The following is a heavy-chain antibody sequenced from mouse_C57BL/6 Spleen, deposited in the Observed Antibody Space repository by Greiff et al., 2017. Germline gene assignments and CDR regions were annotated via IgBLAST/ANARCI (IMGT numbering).Heavy chain of an antibody. CDR2: ISSGSSTI. CDR1: GFTFSDYG. Sequence: DVMLVESGGGLVKPGGSLKLSCAASGFTFSDYGMHWVRQAPEKGLEWVAYISSGSSTIYYADTVKGRFTISRDNAKNTLFLQMTSLRSEDTAMYYCARQRIYDAFDYWGQGTTLTVSS. J-gene: IGHJ2*01. V-gene: IGHV5-17*01. D-gene: IGHD2-3*01. CDR3: ARQRIYDAFDY.